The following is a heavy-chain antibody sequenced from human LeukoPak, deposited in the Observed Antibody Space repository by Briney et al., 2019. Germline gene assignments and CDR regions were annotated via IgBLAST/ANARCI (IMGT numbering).Heavy chain of an antibody. J-gene: IGHJ3*02. D-gene: IGHD5-12*01. Sequence: PPETLSVTCTVSGDSISSSSYCWDCIRQPPGKGLEWIGNIYNSANTHYNPSLKTRITMSVDTSKNQFSLKLNSVTAADTGIYYCARHSRSGYIGYENAFDIWGPGKMVTVSS. V-gene: IGHV4-39*01. CDR2: IYNSANT. CDR3: ARHSRSGYIGYENAFDI. CDR1: GDSISSSSYC.